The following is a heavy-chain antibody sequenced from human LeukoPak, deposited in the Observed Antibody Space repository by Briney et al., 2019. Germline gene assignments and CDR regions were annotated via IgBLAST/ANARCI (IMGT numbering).Heavy chain of an antibody. J-gene: IGHJ4*02. D-gene: IGHD1-26*01. CDR3: ARGHRRSGSYFGQSPPFDY. Sequence: GGSLRLSCAASGFTFSSYAMHWVRQAPGKGLEWVAVISYDGSNKYYAGSVKGRFTISRDNSKNTLYLQMNSLRAEDTAVYYCARGHRRSGSYFGQSPPFDYWGQGTLVTVSS. CDR2: ISYDGSNK. V-gene: IGHV3-30-3*01. CDR1: GFTFSSYA.